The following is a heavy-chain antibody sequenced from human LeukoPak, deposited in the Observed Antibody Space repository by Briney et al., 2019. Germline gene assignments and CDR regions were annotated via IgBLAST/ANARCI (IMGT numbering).Heavy chain of an antibody. J-gene: IGHJ4*02. CDR1: GFRFRDHR. CDR2: ISGHSENT. Sequence: PGGSLRLSCAASGFRFRDHRMAWVRQAPGKGLEWVSSISGHSENTYYRESVKGRFTISRDNAKNSLFLQMSSVRAEDTAIYYCAKSSGSCFDYWGRGILVTVSS. CDR3: AKSSGSCFDY. D-gene: IGHD3-22*01. V-gene: IGHV3-21*01.